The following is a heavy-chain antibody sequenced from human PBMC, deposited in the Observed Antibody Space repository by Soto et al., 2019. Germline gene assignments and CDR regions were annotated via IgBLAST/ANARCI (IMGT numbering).Heavy chain of an antibody. CDR2: IIPIFCTA. CDR1: GGTFSSYA. J-gene: IGHJ4*02. V-gene: IGHV1-69*01. Sequence: QVQLVQSGAEVKKPGSSVKVSCKASGGTFSSYAISWVRQAPGQGLEWMGGIIPIFCTANYAQKFQGRVTITADESTSTAYLELSSRRSEDTAVYYCASGCKIAARSYVPDIAYWGQVTLFTVSS. D-gene: IGHD6-6*01. CDR3: ASGCKIAARSYVPDIAY.